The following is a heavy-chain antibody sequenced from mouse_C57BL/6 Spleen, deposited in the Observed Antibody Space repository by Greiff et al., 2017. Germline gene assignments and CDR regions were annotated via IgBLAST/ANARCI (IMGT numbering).Heavy chain of an antibody. CDR1: GYTFTNYW. CDR3: ARRGYYGSSYEAWFAY. CDR2: IYPGGGYT. Sequence: QVQLQQSGAELVRPGTSVKMSCKASGYTFTNYWIGWAKQRPGHGLEWIGDIYPGGGYTNYNEKFKGKATLTADKSSSTAYMQFRSRTSEDSAIYCCARRGYYGSSYEAWFAYWGKGTLVTVSA. D-gene: IGHD1-1*01. V-gene: IGHV1-63*01. J-gene: IGHJ3*01.